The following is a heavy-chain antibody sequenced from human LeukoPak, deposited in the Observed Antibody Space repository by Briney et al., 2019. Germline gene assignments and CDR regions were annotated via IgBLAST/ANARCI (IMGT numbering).Heavy chain of an antibody. D-gene: IGHD6-19*01. V-gene: IGHV4-59*12. J-gene: IGHJ6*03. CDR1: GGSISSYY. CDR3: ARDFLAAGIGGDNYYYYMDV. Sequence: SETLSLTCTVSGGSISSYYWSWIRQPPGKGLEWIGYIYYSGSTNYNPSLKSRVTISVDTSKNQFSLQLNSVTPEDTAVYYCARDFLAAGIGGDNYYYYMDVWGKGTTVTVSS. CDR2: IYYSGST.